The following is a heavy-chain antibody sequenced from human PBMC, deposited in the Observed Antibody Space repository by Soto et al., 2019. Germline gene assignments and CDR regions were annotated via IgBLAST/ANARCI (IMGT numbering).Heavy chain of an antibody. V-gene: IGHV3-33*08. J-gene: IGHJ4*02. CDR2: IWYDGSNK. CDR1: GFTFSSYA. Sequence: QVQLVESGGGVVQPGRSLRLSCAASGFTFSSYAMHWVRQAPGKGLEWVAVIWYDGSNKYYADSVKGRFTISRDNSKNTLYLQMNSLRAEDTAVYYCARGGYCSGGSCYSADYWGQGTLVTVSS. CDR3: ARGGYCSGGSCYSADY. D-gene: IGHD2-15*01.